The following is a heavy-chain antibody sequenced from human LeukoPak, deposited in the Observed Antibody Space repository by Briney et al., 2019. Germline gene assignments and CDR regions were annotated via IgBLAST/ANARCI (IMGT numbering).Heavy chain of an antibody. Sequence: PSETLSLTCTVSGGSISSGGYYWSWIRQHPGKSLEWIGYIYYSGSTYYNPSLKSRVTISVDTSKNQFSLKLSSVTAADTAVYYCARAGWGLSYYFDYWGQGTLVTVSS. D-gene: IGHD6-19*01. J-gene: IGHJ4*02. CDR1: GGSISSGGYY. V-gene: IGHV4-31*03. CDR2: IYYSGST. CDR3: ARAGWGLSYYFDY.